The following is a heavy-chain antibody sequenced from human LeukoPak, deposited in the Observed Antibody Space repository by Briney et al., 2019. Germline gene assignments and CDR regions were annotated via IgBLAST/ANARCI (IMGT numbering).Heavy chain of an antibody. J-gene: IGHJ4*02. CDR2: ISSNGGST. CDR3: ARGGATRGDY. Sequence: GGSLRLSCAASGFTFSSYAMHWVRQAPGKGLEYVSVISSNGGSTYYANSVKGRFTISRDNSNNTLYLQMGSLRAEDMAVYYCARGGATRGDYWGQGTLVTVSS. D-gene: IGHD1-26*01. CDR1: GFTFSSYA. V-gene: IGHV3-64*01.